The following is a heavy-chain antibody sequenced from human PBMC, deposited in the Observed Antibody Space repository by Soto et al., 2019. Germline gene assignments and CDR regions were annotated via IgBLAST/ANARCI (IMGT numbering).Heavy chain of an antibody. CDR2: IWYDGSNK. Sequence: QVQLVESGGGVVQPGRSLRLSCAASGFTFSSYGMHWVRQAPGKGLEGVAVIWYDGSNKYYADSVKGRFTISRDNSKNTLYLQMNSLRAEDTAVYYCAREGLAVVVVPAAKSLNWFDPWGQGTLVTVSS. J-gene: IGHJ5*02. D-gene: IGHD2-2*01. V-gene: IGHV3-33*01. CDR1: GFTFSSYG. CDR3: AREGLAVVVVPAAKSLNWFDP.